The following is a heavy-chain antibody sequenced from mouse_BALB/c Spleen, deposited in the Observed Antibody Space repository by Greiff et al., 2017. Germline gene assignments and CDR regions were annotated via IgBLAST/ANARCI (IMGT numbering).Heavy chain of an antibody. Sequence: EVKLMESGAELVRSGASVKLSCTASGFNIKDYYMHWVKQRPEQGLEWIGWIDPENGDTEYAPKFQGKATMTADTSSNTAYLQLSSLTSEDTAVYYCNALYGNLGMDYWGQGTSVTVSS. CDR3: NALYGNLGMDY. CDR1: GFNIKDYY. J-gene: IGHJ4*01. D-gene: IGHD2-1*01. V-gene: IGHV14-4*02. CDR2: IDPENGDT.